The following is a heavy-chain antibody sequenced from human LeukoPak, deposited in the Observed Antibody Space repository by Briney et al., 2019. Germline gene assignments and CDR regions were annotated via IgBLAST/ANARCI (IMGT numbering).Heavy chain of an antibody. CDR3: ATEPGYCSGGRCYGGWFDP. Sequence: SETLSLTCAVSGGSFTGYYWSWIRQPPGMGLEWIGEINHSGSTIYNPSLKSRVTILLDTSRNQFSLKLTSVPAADTAVYFCATEPGYCSGGRCYGGWFDPWGQGTLVTVSS. CDR2: INHSGST. J-gene: IGHJ5*02. CDR1: GGSFTGYY. D-gene: IGHD2-15*01. V-gene: IGHV4-34*01.